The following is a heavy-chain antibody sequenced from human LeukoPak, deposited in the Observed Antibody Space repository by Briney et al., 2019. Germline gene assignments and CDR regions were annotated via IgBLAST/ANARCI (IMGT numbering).Heavy chain of an antibody. V-gene: IGHV4-34*01. CDR2: INHSGST. D-gene: IGHD5-24*01. Sequence: SETLSLTCAVYGGSFSGYYWSWIRQPPGKGLEWIGEINHSGSTNYNPSLKSRVTISVDTSKNQFSLKLSSVTAADTAVYYCAVSDGYKPGRWFDPWGQGTLVTVSS. CDR1: GGSFSGYY. CDR3: AVSDGYKPGRWFDP. J-gene: IGHJ5*02.